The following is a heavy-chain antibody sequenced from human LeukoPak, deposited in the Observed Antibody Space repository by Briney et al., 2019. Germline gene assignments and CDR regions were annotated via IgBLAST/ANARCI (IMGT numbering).Heavy chain of an antibody. J-gene: IGHJ4*02. CDR1: GFTFSSYA. CDR2: ISYDGSNK. V-gene: IGHV3-30-3*01. Sequence: GGSLRLSCAASGFTFSSYAMRWVRQAPGKGLEWVAVISYDGSNKYYADSVKGRFTISRDNSKNTLYLQMNSLRAEDTAVYYCARDFQIGYPLIYSYGPFDYWGQGTLVTVSS. D-gene: IGHD5-18*01. CDR3: ARDFQIGYPLIYSYGPFDY.